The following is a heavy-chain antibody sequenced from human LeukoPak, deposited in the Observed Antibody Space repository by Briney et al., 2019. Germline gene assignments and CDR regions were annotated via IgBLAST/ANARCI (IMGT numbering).Heavy chain of an antibody. CDR3: AREIYCRSTSCYNGRRFDP. CDR2: INHSGST. D-gene: IGHD2-2*02. V-gene: IGHV4-34*01. J-gene: IGHJ5*02. CDR1: GGSFSGYY. Sequence: SETLSLTCAVCGGSFSGYYWSWIREPPGKGLEWIGEINHSGSTNYNPSLKSRVTISVDTSKNQFSLKLSSVTAADTAVYYCAREIYCRSTSCYNGRRFDPWGQGTLVTVSS.